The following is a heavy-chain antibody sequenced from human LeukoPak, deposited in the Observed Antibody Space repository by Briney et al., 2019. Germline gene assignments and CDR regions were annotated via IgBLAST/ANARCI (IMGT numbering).Heavy chain of an antibody. V-gene: IGHV4-59*12. Sequence: ASETLSLTCTVSGGSISSYYWSWIRQPPGKGLEWIGYIYYSGSTNYNPSLKSRVTISVDTSKNQFSLKLSSVTAADTAVYYCARDRSIGSSWYQPGMDVWGQGTTVTVSS. CDR2: IYYSGST. D-gene: IGHD6-13*01. J-gene: IGHJ6*02. CDR1: GGSISSYY. CDR3: ARDRSIGSSWYQPGMDV.